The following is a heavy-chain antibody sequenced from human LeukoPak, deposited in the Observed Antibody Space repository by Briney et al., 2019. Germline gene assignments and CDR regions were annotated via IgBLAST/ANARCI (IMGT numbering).Heavy chain of an antibody. V-gene: IGHV4-39*01. J-gene: IGHJ4*02. CDR2: IYYSGST. Sequence: SETLSLTCTVSGGSISSSSYYWGWIRQPPGKGLEWIGSIYYSGSTYYNPSLKSRVTISVDTSKNQFSLKLSSVTAADTAVYYCATLDARSSWARIDYWGQGALATVSS. CDR3: ATLDARSSWARIDY. CDR1: GGSISSSSYY. D-gene: IGHD6-13*01.